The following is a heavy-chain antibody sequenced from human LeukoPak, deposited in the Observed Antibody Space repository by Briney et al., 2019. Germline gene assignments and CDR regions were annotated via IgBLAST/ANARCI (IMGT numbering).Heavy chain of an antibody. CDR1: GYTFTGYY. V-gene: IGHV1-2*02. D-gene: IGHD2-2*01. Sequence: ASVKVSCKASGYTFTGYYMHWVRQAPGQGLEWMGWINPNSGGTNYAQKFQGRVTITGNTSISTAYMELSSLRSEDTAVYYCASWNIVVVPAAKGSSSFNYWGQGTLVTVSS. J-gene: IGHJ4*02. CDR2: INPNSGGT. CDR3: ASWNIVVVPAAKGSSSFNY.